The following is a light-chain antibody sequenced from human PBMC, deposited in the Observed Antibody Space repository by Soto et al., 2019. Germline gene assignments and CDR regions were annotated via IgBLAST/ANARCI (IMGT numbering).Light chain of an antibody. CDR3: QQYDSPWT. V-gene: IGKV3-20*01. J-gene: IGKJ1*01. CDR1: HSFSTKC. CDR2: GAS. Sequence: DIVLTQSPGTLSLSPGERVTLSCRASHSFSTKCLAWYQQKPGLPPRLLIYGASSRATGIPDRFSGSGSGTDFTLTISRLEPEDFAVYYCQQYDSPWTFGQGTKVDIK.